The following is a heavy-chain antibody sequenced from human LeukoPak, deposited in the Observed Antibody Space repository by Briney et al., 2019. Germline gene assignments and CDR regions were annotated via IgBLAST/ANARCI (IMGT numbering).Heavy chain of an antibody. D-gene: IGHD4-23*01. CDR3: ASHRTTVLTPLDY. CDR1: GFTFSGYA. Sequence: GGSLRLSCAASGFTFSGYAMSWVSQAPGKGLEWVSTISGSGDSTYYADSVKGRFTISRDNSKNTLCLQMNSLRAEDTAVYYCASHRTTVLTPLDYWGQGTLVTVSS. V-gene: IGHV3-23*01. CDR2: ISGSGDST. J-gene: IGHJ4*02.